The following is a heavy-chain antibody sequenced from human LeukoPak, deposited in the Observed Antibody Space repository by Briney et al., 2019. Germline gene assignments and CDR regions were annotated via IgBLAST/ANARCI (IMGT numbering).Heavy chain of an antibody. CDR2: IYTSGST. V-gene: IGHV4-4*09. Sequence: PSETLSLTCTVSGGSISSYYWSWIRQPPGKGLEWIGYIYTSGSTNYNPSLKSRVTISVDTSKNQFSLKLSSVTAADTAVYYCARQSTYYYDSSGYHPGYYYYYMDVWGQGTLVTVSS. J-gene: IGHJ6*03. CDR1: GGSISSYY. D-gene: IGHD3-22*01. CDR3: ARQSTYYYDSSGYHPGYYYYYMDV.